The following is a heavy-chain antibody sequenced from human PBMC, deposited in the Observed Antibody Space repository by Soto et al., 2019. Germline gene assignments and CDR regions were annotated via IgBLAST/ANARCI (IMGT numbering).Heavy chain of an antibody. V-gene: IGHV1-58*02. CDR1: GFTFTSSA. CDR3: AAKRVRPSYYYMDV. D-gene: IGHD6-6*01. Sequence: GASVKVSCKASGFTFTSSAMQWVRQARGQRLEWIGWIVVGSGNTNYAQKFQERVTITRDMSTSTAYMELSSLRSEDTAVYYCAAKRVRPSYYYMDVWGKGTTVTVS. CDR2: IVVGSGNT. J-gene: IGHJ6*03.